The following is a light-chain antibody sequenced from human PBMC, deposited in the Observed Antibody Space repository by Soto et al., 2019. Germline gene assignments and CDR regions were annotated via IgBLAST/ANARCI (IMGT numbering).Light chain of an antibody. Sequence: QAVVTQEPSFSVSPGGTITLTCGLSSGSVSTNNYPSWYQQTPGQAPRTLIYNTNTRSSGVPDRFSGSILGNQAALTIMGAQADDECDYYCLLYVGSGIHWVFGGGTKLTVL. CDR2: NTN. J-gene: IGLJ3*02. CDR3: LLYVGSGIHWV. V-gene: IGLV8-61*01. CDR1: SGSVSTNNY.